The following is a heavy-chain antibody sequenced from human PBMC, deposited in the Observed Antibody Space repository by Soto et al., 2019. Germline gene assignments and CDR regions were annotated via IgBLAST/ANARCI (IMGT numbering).Heavy chain of an antibody. J-gene: IGHJ4*02. D-gene: IGHD3-22*01. CDR2: IIPIFGTA. V-gene: IGHV1-69*13. Sequence: SVKVSCKASGGTFSSYAISWVRQAPGQGLEWMGGIIPIFGTANYAQKFQGRVTITADESTSTAYMELSSLRSEDTAVYYCARIFGERTDVPYYYDSSGSPKDYWGQGTLVTVSS. CDR3: ARIFGERTDVPYYYDSSGSPKDY. CDR1: GGTFSSYA.